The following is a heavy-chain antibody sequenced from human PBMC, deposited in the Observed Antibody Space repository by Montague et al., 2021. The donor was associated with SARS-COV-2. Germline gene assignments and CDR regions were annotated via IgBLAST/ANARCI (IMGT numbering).Heavy chain of an antibody. CDR2: IFYTGST. D-gene: IGHD2-15*01. J-gene: IGHJ4*02. Sequence: SETLSLTCSVSGGSTSNYYWTWIRQSPGKGLQWIGCIFYTGSTKFNPSLKSRVSMSLDTSKNHFSLRLSAVTAADTARYYCARAQNICFIANCVNYFDLWGLGALVTVSS. CDR1: GGSTSNYY. V-gene: IGHV4-59*01. CDR3: ARAQNICFIANCVNYFDL.